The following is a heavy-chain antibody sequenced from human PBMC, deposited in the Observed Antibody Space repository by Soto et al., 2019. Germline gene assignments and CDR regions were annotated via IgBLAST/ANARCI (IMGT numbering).Heavy chain of an antibody. Sequence: SETLSLTCTVSGGSISSSSYYWGWIRQPPGKGLEWIGSIYYSGSTYYNPSLKSRVTISVDTSKNQFSLKLSSVTAADTAVYYCARHSSSSGWYVPDNWFDPWGQGTLVTVSS. J-gene: IGHJ5*02. CDR2: IYYSGST. CDR1: GGSISSSSYY. CDR3: ARHSSSSGWYVPDNWFDP. V-gene: IGHV4-39*01. D-gene: IGHD6-19*01.